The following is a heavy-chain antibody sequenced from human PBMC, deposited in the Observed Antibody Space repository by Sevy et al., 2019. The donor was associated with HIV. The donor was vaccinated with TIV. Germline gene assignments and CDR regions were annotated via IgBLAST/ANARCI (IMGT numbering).Heavy chain of an antibody. CDR3: ATTKDYYESSGYPFDY. CDR2: FDPEDGET. D-gene: IGHD3-22*01. V-gene: IGHV1-24*01. Sequence: ASVKVSCKVSGYTLTQLSMNWVRQAPGKGLEWMGIFDPEDGETIYAQKFQGRVTMTKDRSTDTAYMDLRSLRAEDTAVYYCATTKDYYESSGYPFDYWGQGTLVTVSS. CDR1: GYTLTQLS. J-gene: IGHJ4*02.